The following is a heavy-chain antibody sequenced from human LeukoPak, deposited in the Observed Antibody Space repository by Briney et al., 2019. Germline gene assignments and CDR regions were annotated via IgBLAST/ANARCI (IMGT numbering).Heavy chain of an antibody. V-gene: IGHV3-30*18. CDR1: GFTFSSYG. Sequence: PGRSLRLSCAASGFTFSSYGMHWVRQAPGKGLERVAVISYDGSNKYYADSVKGRFTISRDNSKNTLYLQMNSLRAEDTAVYYCAKLYYDSSGLGDYWGQGTLVTVSS. D-gene: IGHD3-22*01. CDR3: AKLYYDSSGLGDY. J-gene: IGHJ4*02. CDR2: ISYDGSNK.